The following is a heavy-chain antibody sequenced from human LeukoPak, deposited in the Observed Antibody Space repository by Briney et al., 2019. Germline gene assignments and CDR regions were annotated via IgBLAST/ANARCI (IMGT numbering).Heavy chain of an antibody. CDR3: AKPTSGDGSFLIDY. CDR2: IWYDGSYT. V-gene: IGHV3-33*06. Sequence: GGSLRLSCATSGFTFSSYGMHWVRQAPGKGLEWVAVIWYDGSYTYYAESVKGRFTISRDNSRNTLYLQMSSLRAEDTAVYYCAKPTSGDGSFLIDYWGQGTLVTVSS. CDR1: GFTFSSYG. D-gene: IGHD1-26*01. J-gene: IGHJ4*02.